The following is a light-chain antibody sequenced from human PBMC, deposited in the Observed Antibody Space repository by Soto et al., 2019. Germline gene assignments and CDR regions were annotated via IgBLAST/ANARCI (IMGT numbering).Light chain of an antibody. Sequence: EIVLTQSPGTLSLSPGERATLSCRASQSVSNNYLAWYQQKPGQAPRLLIYGASNRATGIPDRFSGSGSGTDFTLTISRLEPEDFAVYYCQQYHGFWFGQGTKVDIK. CDR1: QSVSNNY. CDR2: GAS. V-gene: IGKV3-20*01. CDR3: QQYHGFW. J-gene: IGKJ1*01.